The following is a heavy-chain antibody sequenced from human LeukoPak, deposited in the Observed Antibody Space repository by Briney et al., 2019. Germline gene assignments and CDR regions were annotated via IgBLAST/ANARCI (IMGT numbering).Heavy chain of an antibody. CDR2: ISYDGSNK. D-gene: IGHD3-10*01. CDR3: ARDGVSHFDY. V-gene: IGHV3-30-3*01. CDR1: GFTVSSYA. J-gene: IGHJ4*02. Sequence: GGSLRLSCAASGFTVSSYAMHWVRQAPGEGLEWVAVISYDGSNKYYADSVKGRFTISRDNSKNTLYLQMNSLRAEDTAVYYCARDGVSHFDYWGQGTLVTVSS.